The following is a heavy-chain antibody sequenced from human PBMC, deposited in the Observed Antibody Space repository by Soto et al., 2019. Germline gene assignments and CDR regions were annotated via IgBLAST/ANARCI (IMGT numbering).Heavy chain of an antibody. J-gene: IGHJ4*02. D-gene: IGHD4-17*01. CDR3: ASRPTVTNVGY. Sequence: GGSLRLSCAASGFTLSDYSMNWVRQAPGKGLEWVSYISSSSSTIYYADSVKGRFTISRDNAKNSLYLQMNSLRAEDTAVYYCASRPTVTNVGYWGQGTLVTVSS. CDR2: ISSSSSTI. CDR1: GFTLSDYS. V-gene: IGHV3-48*01.